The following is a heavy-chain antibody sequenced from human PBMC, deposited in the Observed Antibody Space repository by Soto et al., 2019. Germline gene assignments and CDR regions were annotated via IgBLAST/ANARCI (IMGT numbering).Heavy chain of an antibody. J-gene: IGHJ4*02. D-gene: IGHD5-12*01. CDR2: IKQDGSEK. CDR1: GFTFNSYW. CDR3: ARDPVDIVATYFEY. Sequence: EVQLVESGGGLVQPGGSLRLSCAASGFTFNSYWMSWVRQAPGKGLEWVANIKQDGSEKYYVDSVKGRFTISRDNAKNSLYLQMNSLRAADTAVYYCARDPVDIVATYFEYWGQGTLVTVSS. V-gene: IGHV3-7*01.